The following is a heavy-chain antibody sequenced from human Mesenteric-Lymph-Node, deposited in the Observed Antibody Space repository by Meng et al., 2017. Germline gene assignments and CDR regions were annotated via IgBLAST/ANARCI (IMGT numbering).Heavy chain of an antibody. CDR1: GVTFSSYT. V-gene: IGHV3-21*01. CDR3: ARGAPGLLFDY. Sequence: EVQRGESGGGRGKPGGARRLSCAASGVTFSSYTMNWVRRAPGKGLEWVSSISSSSNYIYSADSVKGRFTVSRDNAKNSLYLQMNSLRAEDTAVYYCARGAPGLLFDYWGQGTLVTVSS. D-gene: IGHD5-18*01. J-gene: IGHJ4*02. CDR2: ISSSSNYI.